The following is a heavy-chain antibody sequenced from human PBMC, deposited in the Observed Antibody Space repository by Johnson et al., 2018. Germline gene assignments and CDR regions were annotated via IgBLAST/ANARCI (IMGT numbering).Heavy chain of an antibody. CDR2: TWYDGSNK. Sequence: QVQLVQSGGGVVQPGRSLRLSCAASGFTFSNFAMHWVRQAPGEGLEWVALTWYDGSNKQYADSVKGRFTISRDNSKNTVYLQMNSLRHEETAMYPGARERDGDNLDNAFDIWGQGTMVTVSS. CDR3: ARERDGDNLDNAFDI. CDR1: GFTFSNFA. V-gene: IGHV3-33*01. J-gene: IGHJ3*02. D-gene: IGHD5-24*01.